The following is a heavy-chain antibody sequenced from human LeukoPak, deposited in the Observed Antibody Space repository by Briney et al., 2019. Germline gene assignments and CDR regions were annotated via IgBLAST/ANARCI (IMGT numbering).Heavy chain of an antibody. CDR3: ARAYSSSWYDF. D-gene: IGHD6-13*01. J-gene: IGHJ5*01. Sequence: GGSLTLSCAASGFTISSYAMSWVRQAPGKGLEWVSGIYSSGSGGSTYYPDSVKARFTISRDNSKNTLYLQINSVRAEDTAVYYCARAYSSSWYDFWGQGTLVTVSS. CDR2: IYSSGSGGST. CDR1: GFTISSYA. V-gene: IGHV3-23*01.